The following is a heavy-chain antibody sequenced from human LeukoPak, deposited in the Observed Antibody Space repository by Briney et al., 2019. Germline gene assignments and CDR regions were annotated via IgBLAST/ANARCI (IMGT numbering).Heavy chain of an antibody. CDR3: ARMVGSWYRYYYYYMDV. J-gene: IGHJ6*03. D-gene: IGHD6-13*01. V-gene: IGHV4-34*01. CDR1: GGSFSGYY. CDR2: INHSGST. Sequence: SETLSLTCAVYGGSFSGYYWSWIRQPPGKGLEWIGEINHSGSTNYNPSLKSRVTISVNTSKNQFSLKLSSVTAADTAVYYCARMVGSWYRYYYYYMDVWGKGTTVTVSS.